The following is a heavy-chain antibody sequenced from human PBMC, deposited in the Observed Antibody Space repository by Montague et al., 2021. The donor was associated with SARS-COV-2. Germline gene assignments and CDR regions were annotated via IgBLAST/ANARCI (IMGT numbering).Heavy chain of an antibody. CDR1: GFSLSTSGMR. J-gene: IGHJ4*02. CDR2: SDWXXXK. CDR3: ARSYYDILTAYYTPFDY. V-gene: IGHV2-70*04. Sequence: PALVKPTQTLTLTGTFSGFSLSTSGMRASWIRQPPGKALEWLARSDWXXXKFSSTSLKTRLTISKDTSKNQVVLTMTNMGPVDTATYYCARSYYDILTAYYTPFDYWGQGTLVTVSS. D-gene: IGHD3-9*01.